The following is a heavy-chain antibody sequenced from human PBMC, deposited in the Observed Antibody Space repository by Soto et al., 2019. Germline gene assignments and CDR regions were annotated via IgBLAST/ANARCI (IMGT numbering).Heavy chain of an antibody. V-gene: IGHV1-18*01. Sequence: QVQLVQSGAEVKKPGASVKVSCKASGYTFSSYGITWVRQAPGQGLEWMGWISTYYGNTNYAQKLQGRVTMTTDTSTSTAYMEMRSLKSDDTAVYYCAREVWYGDYAAAFDIWGQGTMVTVSS. D-gene: IGHD4-17*01. CDR1: GYTFSSYG. J-gene: IGHJ3*02. CDR2: ISTYYGNT. CDR3: AREVWYGDYAAAFDI.